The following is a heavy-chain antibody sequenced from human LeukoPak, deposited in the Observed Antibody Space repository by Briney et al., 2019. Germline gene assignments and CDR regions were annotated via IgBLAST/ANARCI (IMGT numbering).Heavy chain of an antibody. D-gene: IGHD2-2*02. CDR2: IIPIFGTA. J-gene: IGHJ6*03. CDR3: ASSDPYTYYYYMDV. CDR1: GGTFSSYA. Sequence: ASVKVSCKASGGTFSSYAISWVRQAPGQGLEWMGGIIPIFGTANYAQTFQGRVTITTDESTSTAYMELSSLRSEDTAVYYCASSDPYTYYYYMDVWGKGTTVTVSS. V-gene: IGHV1-69*05.